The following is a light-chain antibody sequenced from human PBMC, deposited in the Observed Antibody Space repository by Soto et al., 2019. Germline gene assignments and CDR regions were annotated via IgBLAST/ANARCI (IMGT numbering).Light chain of an antibody. CDR3: QQHYIFPLT. Sequence: TQMPQSPSTLSASVGHSATITCRASQGISSFLAWYQQKPGKAPNLLIYAASTLQSGVPSRFSGSGSGTEFTLTISSLQPEDFATYYCQQHYIFPLTFGQGTRLEIK. CDR1: QGISSF. J-gene: IGKJ5*01. CDR2: AAS. V-gene: IGKV1-9*01.